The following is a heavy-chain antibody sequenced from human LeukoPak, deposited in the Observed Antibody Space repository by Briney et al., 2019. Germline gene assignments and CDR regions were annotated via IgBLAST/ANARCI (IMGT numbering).Heavy chain of an antibody. CDR3: TRAAPYGTSWYGKNDY. CDR2: FVRGST. D-gene: IGHD6-13*01. CDR1: GLTLSSYP. Sequence: GGSLRLSCAASGLTLSSYPMNWVRQAPGKGLEWVSTFVRGSTYYADTVQGRFTISRDSSKNTLYLQMNSLRADDTALYFCTRAAPYGTSWYGKNDYWGQGTLVAASS. V-gene: IGHV3-23*01. J-gene: IGHJ4*02.